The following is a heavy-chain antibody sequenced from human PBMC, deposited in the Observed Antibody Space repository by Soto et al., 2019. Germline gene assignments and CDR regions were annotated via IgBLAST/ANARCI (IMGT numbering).Heavy chain of an antibody. CDR2: ISSSSSYT. CDR1: GFTFSDYY. J-gene: IGHJ2*01. D-gene: IGHD3-22*01. CDR3: ARDSGGDSSGYINWYFDL. V-gene: IGHV3-11*06. Sequence: ESGGGLVKPGGSLRLSCAASGFTFSDYYMSWIRQAPGKGLEWVSYISSSSSYTNYADSVKGRFTISRDNAKNSLYLQMNSLRAEDTAVYYCARDSGGDSSGYINWYFDLWGRGTLVTVSS.